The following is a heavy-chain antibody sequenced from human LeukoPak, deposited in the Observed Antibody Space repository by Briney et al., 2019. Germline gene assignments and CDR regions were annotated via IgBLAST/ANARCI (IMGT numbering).Heavy chain of an antibody. CDR3: ARDSREQWLVSEI. CDR1: GYSISSGYY. D-gene: IGHD6-19*01. Sequence: KASETLSLTCTVSGYSISSGYYWGWIRQPPGKGLEWIGSIYHSGSTYYNPSLKSRVTISVDTSKNQFSLKLSSVTAADTAVYYCARDSREQWLVSEIWSQGTMVTVSS. J-gene: IGHJ3*02. V-gene: IGHV4-38-2*02. CDR2: IYHSGST.